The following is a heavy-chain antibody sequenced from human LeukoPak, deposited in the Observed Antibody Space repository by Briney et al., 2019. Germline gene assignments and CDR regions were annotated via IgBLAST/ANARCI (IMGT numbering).Heavy chain of an antibody. CDR1: GFTFSSYG. Sequence: PGGSLRLSCAASGFTFSSYGMHWVRQAPGKGLEWVAVISYDGSNKYYADSVKGRFTISRDNSKNTLYLQMNSLRAEDTAVYYCAKAGGEAATHYYYGMDVWGQGTTVTVSS. V-gene: IGHV3-30*18. J-gene: IGHJ6*02. CDR3: AKAGGEAATHYYYGMDV. CDR2: ISYDGSNK. D-gene: IGHD2-15*01.